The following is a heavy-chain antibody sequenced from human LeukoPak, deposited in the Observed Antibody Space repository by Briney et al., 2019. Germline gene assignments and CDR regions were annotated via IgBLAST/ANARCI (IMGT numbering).Heavy chain of an antibody. CDR1: GGSISSYY. J-gene: IGHJ3*02. CDR3: ARPGVGSGRYGAFDI. Sequence: PSETLSLTCTASGGSISSYYWSWIRQPPGKGLEWIGYIYYSGSTNYNPSLKSRVTISVDTSKNQFSLKLSSVTAADTAVYYCARPGVGSGRYGAFDIWGQGTMVTVSS. D-gene: IGHD5-18*01. CDR2: IYYSGST. V-gene: IGHV4-59*08.